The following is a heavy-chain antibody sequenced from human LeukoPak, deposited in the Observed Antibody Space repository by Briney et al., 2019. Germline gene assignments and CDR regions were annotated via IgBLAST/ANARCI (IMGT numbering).Heavy chain of an antibody. D-gene: IGHD2-21*01. CDR1: GFTFKTFN. CDR3: ARLRGAYSAFDV. J-gene: IGHJ3*01. V-gene: IGHV3-21*01. Sequence: GGSLRLSCAASGFTFKTFNMNWVRQTPGKGLEWVSSISTTSSHIDYADSVKGRFTISRDNAENSLYLQMNSLRVEDTAIYYCARLRGAYSAFDVWGQGTMVTVSS. CDR2: ISTTSSHI.